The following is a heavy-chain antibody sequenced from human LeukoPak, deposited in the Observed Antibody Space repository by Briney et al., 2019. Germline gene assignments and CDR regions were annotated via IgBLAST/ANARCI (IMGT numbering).Heavy chain of an antibody. Sequence: SETLSLTCAVYGGSFSGYYWSWIRQPPGRGLEWIGEINHSGSTNYNPSLKSRVTISVDTSKNQFSLKLSSVTAADTAVYYCARDQTAMVTFDYWGQGTLVTVSS. D-gene: IGHD5-18*01. V-gene: IGHV4-34*01. CDR2: INHSGST. CDR1: GGSFSGYY. J-gene: IGHJ4*02. CDR3: ARDQTAMVTFDY.